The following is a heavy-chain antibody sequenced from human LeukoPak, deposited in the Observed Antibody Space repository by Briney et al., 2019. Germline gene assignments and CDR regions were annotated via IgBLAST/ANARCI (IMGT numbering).Heavy chain of an antibody. CDR2: IWYDGSNK. CDR3: ARGLFDWLFSFDY. D-gene: IGHD3-9*01. CDR1: GFTFSNYG. J-gene: IGHJ4*02. V-gene: IGHV3-33*01. Sequence: GRSLRLSCAASGFTFSNYGMNWVRLAPGKGLEWVAVIWYDGSNKYYADSVKGRLTISRDNSKNTLYLQMNSLRAEDTAVYYCARGLFDWLFSFDYWAQGTLVTVSS.